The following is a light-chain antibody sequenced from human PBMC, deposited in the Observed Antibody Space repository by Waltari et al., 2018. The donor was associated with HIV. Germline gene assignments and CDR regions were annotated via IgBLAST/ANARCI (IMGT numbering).Light chain of an antibody. V-gene: IGKV3-15*01. CDR3: QQYKNWPPLT. CDR1: QSIDDK. J-gene: IGKJ1*01. CDR2: AAS. Sequence: ETVMTQSPGTLSASPGETVTLSCTASQSIDDKLAWYQQKPGQSPRLLIYAASTGATSVPGRCSGSGSGTQFTLTIRNLQSEDSAVYYCQQYKNWPPLTFGQGTKVEIK.